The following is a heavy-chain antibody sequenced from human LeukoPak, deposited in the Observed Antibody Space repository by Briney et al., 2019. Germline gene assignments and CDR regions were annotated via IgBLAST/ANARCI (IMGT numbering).Heavy chain of an antibody. CDR2: ISAYNGNT. J-gene: IGHJ6*02. Sequence: ASVKVSCKASGYTFTSYGISWVRQAPGQGLEWIGWISAYNGNTNYAQKLQGRVTMTTDTSTSTAYMELRSLRSDDTAVYYCALRGRDTAMGDYYYYGMDVWGQGTTVTVSS. CDR3: ALRGRDTAMGDYYYYGMDV. V-gene: IGHV1-18*01. CDR1: GYTFTSYG. D-gene: IGHD5-18*01.